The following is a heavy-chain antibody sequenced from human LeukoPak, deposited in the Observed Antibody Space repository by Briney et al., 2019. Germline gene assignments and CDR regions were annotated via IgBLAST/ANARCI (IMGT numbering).Heavy chain of an antibody. D-gene: IGHD6-13*01. CDR2: INSDGSST. J-gene: IGHJ5*02. V-gene: IGHV3-74*01. CDR3: ARLKPGIAAAGTRDWFDP. CDR1: GFTFSSYW. Sequence: HPGGSLRLSCAASGFTFSSYWMHWVRRAPGKGLVWVSRINSDGSSTSYADSVKGRFTISRDNAKNTLYLQMNSLRAEDTAVYYCARLKPGIAAAGTRDWFDPWGQGTLVTVSS.